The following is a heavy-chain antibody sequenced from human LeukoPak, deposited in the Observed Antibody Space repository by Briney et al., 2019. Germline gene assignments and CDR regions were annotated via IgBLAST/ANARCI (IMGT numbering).Heavy chain of an antibody. J-gene: IGHJ4*02. CDR2: IVCSASN. CDR3: ARRTEGSSGYYFN. V-gene: IGHV4-59*01. CDR1: GGSISSYY. D-gene: IGHD3-22*01. Sequence: SETLSLTCTVSGGSISSYYWSWIRQPPGKGLEWIVYIVCSASNNYNPSLKSRVTISIYTSMNQFSLNMTSLADADTAVYYCARRTEGSSGYYFNWGQGTLVTVSS.